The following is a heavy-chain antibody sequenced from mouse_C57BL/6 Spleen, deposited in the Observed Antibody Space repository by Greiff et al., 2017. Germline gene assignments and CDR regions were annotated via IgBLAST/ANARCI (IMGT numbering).Heavy chain of an antibody. CDR2: ISSGGDYI. J-gene: IGHJ2*01. D-gene: IGHD1-1*01. Sequence: EVKLVESGAGLVKPGGSLKLSCAASGFTFSSYAMSWVRQTPEKRLEWVAYISSGGDYIYYADTVKGRFTISIDNARNTLYLQMSSLKSEDTAMYYCTRAGTTVVGVPYFDYWGQGTTLTVAS. CDR1: GFTFSSYA. V-gene: IGHV5-9-1*02. CDR3: TRAGTTVVGVPYFDY.